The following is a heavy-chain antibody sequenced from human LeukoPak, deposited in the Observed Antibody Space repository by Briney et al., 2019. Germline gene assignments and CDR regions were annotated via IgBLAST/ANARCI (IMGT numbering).Heavy chain of an antibody. J-gene: IGHJ5*01. V-gene: IGHV4-34*01. Sequence: TSETLSLTCGVDGGSFSNYYWSWIRQSPGRGLEWIGEVNDRGDTDYNPSLKSRVTTSLDTSKNEFYLRLSSVTAADTSVYYCARGRLTIFGVVSTTSGRFDSWGQGTLVTVSS. CDR2: VNDRGDT. CDR3: ARGRLTIFGVVSTTSGRFDS. CDR1: GGSFSNYY. D-gene: IGHD3-3*01.